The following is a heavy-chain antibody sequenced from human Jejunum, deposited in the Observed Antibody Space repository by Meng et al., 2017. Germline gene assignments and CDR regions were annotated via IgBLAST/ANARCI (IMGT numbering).Heavy chain of an antibody. J-gene: IGHJ4*02. CDR1: GGSITSNDYY. V-gene: IGHV4-30-4*01. D-gene: IGHD4-11*01. Sequence: QLQLKESGPGQVKPSETLSLTCTVSGGSITSNDYYCSWIRQPPGKGLEWIGFIQYSGTTYYSPSLKSRVTISTDTSQKQCSLEVSAVTAADSAVYYCARGNYFSSHDYWGQGTLVTVSS. CDR2: IQYSGTT. CDR3: ARGNYFSSHDY.